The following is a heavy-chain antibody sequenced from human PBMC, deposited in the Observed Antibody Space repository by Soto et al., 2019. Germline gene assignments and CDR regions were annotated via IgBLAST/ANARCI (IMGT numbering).Heavy chain of an antibody. D-gene: IGHD2-2*01. J-gene: IGHJ6*03. V-gene: IGHV3-23*01. CDR1: GFTFSDYA. CDR3: AKRYCSSTTCKSSDYFFYMDV. CDR2: ISGGGSTT. Sequence: GGSLRLSCAASGFTFSDYAMSWVRQAPGRGLEWGSVISGGGSTTYYADSVKGRFTVSRDNSQNTLYLQMDSLRAEDTAVYYCAKRYCSSTTCKSSDYFFYMDVWGKGTTVTVSS.